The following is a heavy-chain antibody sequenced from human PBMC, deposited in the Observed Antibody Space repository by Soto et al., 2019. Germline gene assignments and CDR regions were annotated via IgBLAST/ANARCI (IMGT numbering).Heavy chain of an antibody. D-gene: IGHD3-3*01. CDR3: ARQAHYDFWSGYYTGDFDY. CDR1: GGSTSSSSHY. V-gene: IGHV4-39*01. CDR2: INYSGRT. J-gene: IGHJ4*02. Sequence: SETLSLTCTVSGGSTSSSSHYWGWIHQPPGKGLEWIGSINYSGRTYYNPSLKSRVTISVDTSKNQFSLKLSSVTAADTAVYYCARQAHYDFWSGYYTGDFDYWGQGNLVTVSS.